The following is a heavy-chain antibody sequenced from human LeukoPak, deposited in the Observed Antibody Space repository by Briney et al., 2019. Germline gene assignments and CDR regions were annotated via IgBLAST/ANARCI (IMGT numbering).Heavy chain of an antibody. CDR3: ARPGIPGSSWYWNWFDP. Sequence: GESLKISCKGPGYSFTSYWIGWVRQMPGKGLEWMGIIYPGDSDTRYSPSFQGQVTISADKSISTAYLQWSSLKASDTAMYYCARPGIPGSSWYWNWFDPWGQGTLVTVSS. CDR2: IYPGDSDT. D-gene: IGHD6-13*01. J-gene: IGHJ5*02. V-gene: IGHV5-51*01. CDR1: GYSFTSYW.